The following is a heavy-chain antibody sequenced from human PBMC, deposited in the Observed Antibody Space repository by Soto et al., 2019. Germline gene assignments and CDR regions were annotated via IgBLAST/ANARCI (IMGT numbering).Heavy chain of an antibody. CDR2: INRDGTAT. CDR3: ATVGTGSYNWFDP. Sequence: PGGSLRLSCAASGFTFSSYAMTWVRQGPGKGLVWVARINRDGTATTYADSVTGRFTISRDNSKNTLYLQMNSLGAEDTAVYYCATVGTGSYNWFDPWGQGTMVTVSS. J-gene: IGHJ5*02. CDR1: GFTFSSYA. V-gene: IGHV3-74*01. D-gene: IGHD1-26*01.